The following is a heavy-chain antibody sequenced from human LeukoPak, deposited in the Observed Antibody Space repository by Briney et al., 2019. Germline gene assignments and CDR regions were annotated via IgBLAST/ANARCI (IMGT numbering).Heavy chain of an antibody. CDR1: GNYW. J-gene: IGHJ4*02. D-gene: IGHD2-2*01. Sequence: SGGSLRLSCAASGNYWMHWVRQAPGKGLVWVSHINSDGSWTNYADSVKGRFTISKDNAKNTVYLQMNSLRAEDTAVYYCVSFYETYWGRGTLVTVSS. V-gene: IGHV3-74*01. CDR2: INSDGSWT. CDR3: VSFYETY.